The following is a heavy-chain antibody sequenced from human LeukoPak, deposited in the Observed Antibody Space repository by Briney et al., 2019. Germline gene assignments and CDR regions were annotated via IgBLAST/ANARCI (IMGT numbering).Heavy chain of an antibody. CDR3: AKKGYAGSGTYSHYFDY. CDR1: GFTVSRNY. V-gene: IGHV3-23*01. Sequence: PGGSLRLSCAVSGFTVSRNYMNWVRQAPGKGLEWVSTVSTGGAATYYADSVKGRFTISRDNSENTLYLQMNSLRVEDTAVYYCAKKGYAGSGTYSHYFDYWGQGTLVTVSS. CDR2: VSTGGAAT. D-gene: IGHD3-10*01. J-gene: IGHJ4*02.